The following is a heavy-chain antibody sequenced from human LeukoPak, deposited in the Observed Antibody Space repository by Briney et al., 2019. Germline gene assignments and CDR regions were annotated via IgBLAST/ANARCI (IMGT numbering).Heavy chain of an antibody. D-gene: IGHD5-18*01. CDR1: GGSISSGGYY. CDR3: ARRPVVDTAMVTVSDAFDI. CDR2: IYHSGST. Sequence: SETLSLTCTVSGGSISSGGYYWSWIRQPPGKGLEWIGYIYHSGSTYYNPSLKSRVTISVDRSKNQFSLKLSSVTAADTAVYYCARRPVVDTAMVTVSDAFDIWGQGTMVTVSS. J-gene: IGHJ3*02. V-gene: IGHV4-30-2*01.